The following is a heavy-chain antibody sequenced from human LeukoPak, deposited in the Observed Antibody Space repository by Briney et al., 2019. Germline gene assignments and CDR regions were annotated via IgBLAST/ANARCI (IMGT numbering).Heavy chain of an antibody. CDR1: GFTFSSFS. V-gene: IGHV3-21*01. J-gene: IGHJ4*02. D-gene: IGHD6-13*01. CDR2: ISSSSSYI. Sequence: PGGSLRLSCAASGFTFSSFSMNCVPQAPGKGLECVSSISSSSSYIYYADSVKGRFTISRENAKNSLYLQMNSLRAEDTAVYYCASRVSSSWYKVYWGQGTLVTVSS. CDR3: ASRVSSSWYKVY.